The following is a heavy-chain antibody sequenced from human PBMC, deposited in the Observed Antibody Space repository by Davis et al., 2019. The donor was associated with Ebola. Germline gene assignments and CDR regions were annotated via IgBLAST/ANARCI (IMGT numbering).Heavy chain of an antibody. V-gene: IGHV4-38-2*02. D-gene: IGHD4-17*01. CDR3: ARMPTVTADHWYFDL. J-gene: IGHJ2*01. CDR1: GYSISSSSY. CDR2: INHSGST. Sequence: MPSETLSLTCTVSGYSISSSSYWGWIRQPPGKGLEWIGEINHSGSTNYNPSLKSRVTISVDTSKNQFSLKLSSVTAADTAVYYCARMPTVTADHWYFDLWGRGTLVTVSS.